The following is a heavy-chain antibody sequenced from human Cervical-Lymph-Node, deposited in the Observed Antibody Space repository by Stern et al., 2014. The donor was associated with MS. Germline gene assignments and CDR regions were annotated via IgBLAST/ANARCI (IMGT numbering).Heavy chain of an antibody. CDR2: ICPYASES. V-gene: IGHV5-51*01. CDR3: ARHVQGFDY. Sequence: VQLVQSGAEVKKPGEPLKISCKLYGYSFTTYYIAWVRQMPGKGLEWMGFICPYASESTYSPSFQGQVTISADKSITTAYLQWSSLRASDTAMYYCARHVQGFDYWGQGTLVTVSS. CDR1: GYSFTTYY. J-gene: IGHJ4*02.